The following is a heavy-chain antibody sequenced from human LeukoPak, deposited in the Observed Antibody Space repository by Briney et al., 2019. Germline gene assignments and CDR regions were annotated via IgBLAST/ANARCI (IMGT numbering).Heavy chain of an antibody. Sequence: GGSLRLSCAASGFNVESNYMIWVRQAPGKGLEWVSITYSGGTTYYADSVKGRFSISRDMYKNTLFLQMISLRAADTAVYFCARDRGGGYCSSTSCYKRGAFDIWGQGTMVTVSS. J-gene: IGHJ3*02. V-gene: IGHV3-66*01. CDR3: ARDRGGGYCSSTSCYKRGAFDI. D-gene: IGHD2-2*02. CDR1: GFNVESNY. CDR2: TYSGGTT.